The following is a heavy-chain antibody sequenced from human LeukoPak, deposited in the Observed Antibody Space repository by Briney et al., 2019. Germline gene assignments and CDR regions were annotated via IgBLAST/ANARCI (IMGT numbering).Heavy chain of an antibody. J-gene: IGHJ4*02. V-gene: IGHV4-4*07. Sequence: PSETLSLTCTVSGGSISSYYWSWIRQPAGKGLEWIGRIYTSGNTNYNPSLKSRVTMSVDTSKNQFSLKLNSVTAADTAVYYCARVSGYDWESFYDYWGQGTLVTVSS. CDR1: GGSISSYY. CDR3: ARVSGYDWESFYDY. D-gene: IGHD5-12*01. CDR2: IYTSGNT.